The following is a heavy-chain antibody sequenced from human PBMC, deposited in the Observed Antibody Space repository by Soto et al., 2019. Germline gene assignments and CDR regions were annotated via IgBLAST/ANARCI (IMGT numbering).Heavy chain of an antibody. CDR3: AIGVGDGSGTSDY. CDR2: INPSGGSK. Sequence: ASVQVSCKASGYTFTRYYMHWVRQAPGQGLEWMGIINPSGGSKSYAQKLQGRVTITRDTSTSTVYMELSSLRSEDTAVYYCAIGVGDGSGTSDYWGQGTLVTVSS. CDR1: GYTFTRYY. J-gene: IGHJ4*02. V-gene: IGHV1-46*01. D-gene: IGHD3-10*01.